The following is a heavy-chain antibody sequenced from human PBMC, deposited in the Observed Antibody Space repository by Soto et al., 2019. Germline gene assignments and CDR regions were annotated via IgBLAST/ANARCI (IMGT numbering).Heavy chain of an antibody. Sequence: GGSLRLSCGASGFNFSGYSMNWVRQAPGKGLEWVSYISSSSSTIYYADSVKGRFTISRDNAKNSLYLQMNSLRVEDTAVYYCARGHLSAARENYYYYYGLDVWGQGTTVTVSS. D-gene: IGHD2-2*01. CDR1: GFNFSGYS. CDR2: ISSSSSTI. V-gene: IGHV3-48*01. CDR3: ARGHLSAARENYYYYYGLDV. J-gene: IGHJ6*02.